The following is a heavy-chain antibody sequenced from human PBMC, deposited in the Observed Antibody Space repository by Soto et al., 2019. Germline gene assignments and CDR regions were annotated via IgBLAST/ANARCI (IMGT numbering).Heavy chain of an antibody. CDR3: AKDAGAYAAVAGGVFDY. V-gene: IGHV3-23*01. D-gene: IGHD6-19*01. J-gene: IGHJ4*02. CDR1: GFTFSSYA. CDR2: ISGSGETT. Sequence: EVQLLESGGGLVQPGGSLRLSCAASGFTFSSYAMNWVRQAPGKGLEWVSAISGSGETTFYADSGRGRFTNSRDTSKNTLYLQMNSLRAEDTAVYYCAKDAGAYAAVAGGVFDYWGQGALVTVSS.